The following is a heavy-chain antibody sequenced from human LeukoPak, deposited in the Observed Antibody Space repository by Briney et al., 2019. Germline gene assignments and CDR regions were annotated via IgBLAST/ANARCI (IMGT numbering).Heavy chain of an antibody. D-gene: IGHD4-23*01. CDR2: INPNNGGT. CDR3: ARGWELDVFDF. Sequence: ASVKVSCKASGYIFTDYYIHWVRQAPGQGLEWMGWINPNNGGTDYAQGFQGRVTMTRDTSISTAYLDLSKLTSDDTAVYYCARGWELDVFDFWGHGTVVTVSS. V-gene: IGHV1-2*02. CDR1: GYIFTDYY. J-gene: IGHJ3*01.